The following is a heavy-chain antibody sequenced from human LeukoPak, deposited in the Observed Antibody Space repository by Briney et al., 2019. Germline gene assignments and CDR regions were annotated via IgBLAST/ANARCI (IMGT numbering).Heavy chain of an antibody. CDR2: TNPNSGGT. V-gene: IGHV1-2*02. CDR3: ARGRDSSGYYYHYYYYYYMDV. CDR1: GYTFTGYY. D-gene: IGHD3-22*01. J-gene: IGHJ6*03. Sequence: ASVKVSCKASGYTFTGYYMHWVRQAPGQGLEWMGWTNPNSGGTNYAQKFQGRVTMTRDTSISTAYMELSRLRSDDTAVYYCARGRDSSGYYYHYYYYYYMDVCGKGTTVTISS.